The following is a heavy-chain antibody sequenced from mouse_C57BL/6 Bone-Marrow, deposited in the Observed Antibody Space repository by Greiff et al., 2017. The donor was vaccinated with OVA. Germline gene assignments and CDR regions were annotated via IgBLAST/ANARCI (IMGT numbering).Heavy chain of an antibody. CDR1: GYTFTSYW. V-gene: IGHV1-64*01. CDR3: ARVFYHYFDY. Sequence: VQLQQPGAELVKPGASVKLSCKASGYTFTSYWMHWVKPRPGQGLEWIGMIHPNSGSTNYNEKFKSKATLTVDKSSSTAYMQLSSLTSDGSAVYYCARVFYHYFDYWGQGTTLTVSS. J-gene: IGHJ2*01. CDR2: IHPNSGST.